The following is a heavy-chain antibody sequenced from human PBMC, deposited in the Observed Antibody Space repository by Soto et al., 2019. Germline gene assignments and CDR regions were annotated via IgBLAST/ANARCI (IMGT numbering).Heavy chain of an antibody. CDR2: ISAYNGNT. J-gene: IGHJ6*03. D-gene: IGHD3-3*01. V-gene: IGHV1-18*01. Sequence: ASVKVSCKASGYTFTSYGISWVRQAPGQGLEWMGWISAYNGNTNYAQKLQGRVTMTTDTSTSTAYMELRSLRSDDTAVYYCARAHPDPIWSGYYSMYYYYYMDVWGKGTTVTVSS. CDR3: ARAHPDPIWSGYYSMYYYYYMDV. CDR1: GYTFTSYG.